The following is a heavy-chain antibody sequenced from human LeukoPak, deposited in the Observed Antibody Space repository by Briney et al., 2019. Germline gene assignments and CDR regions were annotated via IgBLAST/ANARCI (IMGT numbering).Heavy chain of an antibody. CDR2: ISGGGGGT. Sequence: GESLRLSCAASGFTFSSYAMSWVRQAPRKGLEWVSAISGGGGGTYYADSVKGRFTISRDNPKNTLYLQMNSLRAEDTAVYYCALHKFGEPRFDYWGQGTLVTVSS. J-gene: IGHJ4*02. V-gene: IGHV3-23*01. D-gene: IGHD3-10*01. CDR3: ALHKFGEPRFDY. CDR1: GFTFSSYA.